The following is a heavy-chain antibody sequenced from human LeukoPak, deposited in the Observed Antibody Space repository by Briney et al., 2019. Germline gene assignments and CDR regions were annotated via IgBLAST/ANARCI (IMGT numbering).Heavy chain of an antibody. Sequence: ASVKVSCKASGYTFTSYGISWVRQAPGQGLEWMGWISAYNGNTNYAQKLQGRVTMTTDTSTSTAYMELRSLRSDDTAVYYCARVRSAVITFGGDDAFDIWGQGTMVTVSS. CDR1: GYTFTSYG. D-gene: IGHD3-16*01. J-gene: IGHJ3*02. CDR2: ISAYNGNT. CDR3: ARVRSAVITFGGDDAFDI. V-gene: IGHV1-18*01.